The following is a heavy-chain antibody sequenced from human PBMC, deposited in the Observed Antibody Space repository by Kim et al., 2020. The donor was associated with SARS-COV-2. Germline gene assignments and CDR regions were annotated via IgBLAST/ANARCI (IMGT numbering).Heavy chain of an antibody. CDR3: ASPTKNKYYYGSGSYAYYYYGMDV. CDR2: IIPIFGTA. D-gene: IGHD3-10*01. J-gene: IGHJ6*02. V-gene: IGHV1-69*13. Sequence: SVKVSCKASGGTFSSYAISWVRQAPGQGLEWMGGIIPIFGTANYAQKFQGRVTITADESTSTAYMELSSLRSEDTAVYYCASPTKNKYYYGSGSYAYYYYGMDVWGQGTTVTVSS. CDR1: GGTFSSYA.